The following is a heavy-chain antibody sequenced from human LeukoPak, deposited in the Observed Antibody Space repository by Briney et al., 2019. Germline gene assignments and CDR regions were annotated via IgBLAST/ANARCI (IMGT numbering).Heavy chain of an antibody. D-gene: IGHD3-3*01. CDR2: IIPIFGTA. J-gene: IGHJ4*02. Sequence: SVKVSCKASGGTFSSYAISWVRQAPGQGLEWMGGIIPIFGTANYAQKFQGRVTITADESTSTAYMELSRLRSDDTAVYYCARVPQLRFLEWSSDSYYFDYWGQGTLVTVSS. CDR1: GGTFSSYA. V-gene: IGHV1-69*01. CDR3: ARVPQLRFLEWSSDSYYFDY.